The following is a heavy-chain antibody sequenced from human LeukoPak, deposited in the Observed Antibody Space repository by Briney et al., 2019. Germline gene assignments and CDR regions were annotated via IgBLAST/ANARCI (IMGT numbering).Heavy chain of an antibody. Sequence: GGSLRLSCAASGFTLSSCWMSWVRQAPGKGLEWVANIKQDGSETYYVASVKGRFTISRDNTKNSLYLQMNSLRAEDTAVYYCAGDGAHGNHWGQGTLVTVSS. D-gene: IGHD4-17*01. CDR2: IKQDGSET. CDR3: AGDGAHGNH. J-gene: IGHJ5*02. V-gene: IGHV3-7*04. CDR1: GFTLSSCW.